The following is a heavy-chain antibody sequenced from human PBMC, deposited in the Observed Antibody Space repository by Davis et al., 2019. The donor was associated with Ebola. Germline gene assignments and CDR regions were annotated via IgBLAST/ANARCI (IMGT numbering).Heavy chain of an antibody. CDR3: ARHGATVFGVIDA. Sequence: GGSLRLSCQTSGYRFTDFWIGWVRQMPGKGLEWMGIVYPADSDTRYNPSFKGQVTISADKSSNTAYLQWSSLKSSDTAIYYCARHGATVFGVIDAWGQGTLVTVSS. CDR1: GYRFTDFW. V-gene: IGHV5-51*01. D-gene: IGHD3-3*01. J-gene: IGHJ5*02. CDR2: VYPADSDT.